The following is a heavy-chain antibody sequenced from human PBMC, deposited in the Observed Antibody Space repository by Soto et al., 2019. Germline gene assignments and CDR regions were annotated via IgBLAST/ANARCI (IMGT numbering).Heavy chain of an antibody. V-gene: IGHV5-51*01. CDR3: AGRGDYYYYMDV. J-gene: IGHJ6*03. Sequence: GESLKISCKGSGYSFTDYWIGWVRQMPGKGLEWLGIIYPGDSDTRYSPSFQGQVTTSSDKSITTAYLQWSSLKASVTSIYYCAGRGDYYYYMDVWGIGTTVTVSS. CDR1: GYSFTDYW. CDR2: IYPGDSDT.